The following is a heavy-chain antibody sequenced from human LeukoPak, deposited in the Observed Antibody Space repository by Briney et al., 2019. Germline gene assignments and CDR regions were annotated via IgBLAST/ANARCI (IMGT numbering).Heavy chain of an antibody. CDR3: ARPDRGGSTSGAFDI. Sequence: GEALKISCKGSGCNFPNYWIGWVRQMPGKGLEWMGIIYPSDSDTRYSPSFQGQVTISADKSISTAYLQWSSLKASDTAMYYCARPDRGGSTSGAFDIWGQGTMVTVSS. J-gene: IGHJ3*02. CDR2: IYPSDSDT. V-gene: IGHV5-51*01. D-gene: IGHD2-2*01. CDR1: GCNFPNYW.